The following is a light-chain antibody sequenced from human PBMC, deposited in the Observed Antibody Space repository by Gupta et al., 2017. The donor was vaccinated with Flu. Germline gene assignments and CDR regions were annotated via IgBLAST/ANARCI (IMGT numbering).Light chain of an antibody. CDR3: NSYAGSNNI. Sequence: GTSSDVGGYNYVSWYQQHPGKAPKLMIYEVSKRPSGVPDRFSGSKSGNTASLTVSGLQAEDEADYYCNSYAGSNNIFGTGTKVTVL. J-gene: IGLJ1*01. CDR1: SSDVGGYNY. CDR2: EVS. V-gene: IGLV2-8*01.